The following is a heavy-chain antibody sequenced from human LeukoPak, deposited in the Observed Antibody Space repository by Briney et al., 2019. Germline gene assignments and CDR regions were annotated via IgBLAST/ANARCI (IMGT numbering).Heavy chain of an antibody. V-gene: IGHV4-34*01. D-gene: IGHD3-22*01. J-gene: IGHJ6*03. Sequence: SETLSLTCIVYGGSFSAYYWSWIRQPPGKGLEWIGEINHSGSTNYNPSLKSRVTISVDTSKNQFSLKLSSVTAADTAVYYCARTPYYYDSSGYYASTYYYYMDVWGKGTTVTISS. CDR3: ARTPYYYDSSGYYASTYYYYMDV. CDR1: GGSFSAYY. CDR2: INHSGST.